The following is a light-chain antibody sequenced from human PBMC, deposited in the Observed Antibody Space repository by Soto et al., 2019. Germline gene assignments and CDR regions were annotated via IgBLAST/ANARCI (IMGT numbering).Light chain of an antibody. V-gene: IGLV2-14*03. J-gene: IGLJ1*01. CDR3: SSYTVSGSYV. CDR1: SSDVGCYNA. CDR2: DVS. Sequence: QSALTQPASVSGSPGQSITISCSGTSSDVGCYNAVSWYQQHPGKVPQLMIYDVSIRPSGISDRFSASKSGNMASLTISGLQAEDEADYYCSSYTVSGSYVFGTGTKLTVL.